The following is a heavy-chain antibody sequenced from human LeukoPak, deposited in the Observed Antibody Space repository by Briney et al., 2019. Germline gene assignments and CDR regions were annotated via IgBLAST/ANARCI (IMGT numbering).Heavy chain of an antibody. CDR3: ARSYYYGSGSYHRINWFDP. Sequence: ASVKVSCKASGYTFTSYGISWVRQAPGQGLEWMGWISAYNGNTNYAQKLQGRVTMTTDTSTSTAYMELRSLRSDDTAVYYCARSYYYGSGSYHRINWFDPWGQGTLVTVSS. D-gene: IGHD3-10*01. J-gene: IGHJ5*02. CDR2: ISAYNGNT. CDR1: GYTFTSYG. V-gene: IGHV1-18*01.